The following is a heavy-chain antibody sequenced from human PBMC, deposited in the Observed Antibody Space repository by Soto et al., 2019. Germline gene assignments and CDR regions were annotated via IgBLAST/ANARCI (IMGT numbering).Heavy chain of an antibody. CDR2: ISDYNGNT. D-gene: IGHD4-17*01. J-gene: IGHJ1*01. CDR1: GYTFTSYG. V-gene: IGHV1-18*01. CDR3: ATTLQTTVTTIEYFQH. Sequence: QVQLVQSGAEVKKPGASVKVSCKASGYTFTSYGISWVRQAPGQGLEWMGWISDYNGNTNYAQKVKGTVTMTTDTSTSTAYMELRSLRSDDTAVYYCATTLQTTVTTIEYFQHWGQGTLVTVSS.